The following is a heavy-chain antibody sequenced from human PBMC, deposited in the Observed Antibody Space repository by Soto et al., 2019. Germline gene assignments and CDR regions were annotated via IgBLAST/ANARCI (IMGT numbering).Heavy chain of an antibody. J-gene: IGHJ5*02. V-gene: IGHV4-34*01. D-gene: IGHD2-2*01. Sequence: SETLSLTCAVYGGSFSGYYWSWIRQPPGKGLEWIGEINHSGSTNYNPSLKSRVTISVDTSKNQFSLKLSSVTAADTAVYYCARRKDIVEVPAAISVWFDPWGQGTLVTVSS. CDR2: INHSGST. CDR1: GGSFSGYY. CDR3: ARRKDIVEVPAAISVWFDP.